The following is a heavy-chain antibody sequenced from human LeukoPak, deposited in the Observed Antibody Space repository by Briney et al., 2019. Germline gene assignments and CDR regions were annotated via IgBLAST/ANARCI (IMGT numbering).Heavy chain of an antibody. Sequence: AGGSLRLSCAASGFTFSTYWMHWVRQAPGKGLVWVSRINSDGGSTSYADSVKGRFTISRDNAKNTQDLQMNSLRAEDTAVYYCARSRGLLLPEYWGQGTLVTVSS. CDR3: ARSRGLLLPEY. V-gene: IGHV3-74*01. J-gene: IGHJ4*02. CDR1: GFTFSTYW. CDR2: INSDGGST. D-gene: IGHD3-3*01.